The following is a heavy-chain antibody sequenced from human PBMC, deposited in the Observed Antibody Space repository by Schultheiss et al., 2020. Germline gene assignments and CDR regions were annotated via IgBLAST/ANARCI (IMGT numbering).Heavy chain of an antibody. CDR1: GGSISSSSYY. D-gene: IGHD3-22*01. V-gene: IGHV4-39*02. CDR2: IYYSGST. J-gene: IGHJ3*02. Sequence: SDTLSLTCNVSGGSISSSSYYWGWIRQTPGKGLEWIGSIYYSGSTYYNPSLKSRVTISVDTSKNQFSLKLSSVTAADTAVYYCAREWEGSGYYGAFDIWGQGTMVTVSS. CDR3: AREWEGSGYYGAFDI.